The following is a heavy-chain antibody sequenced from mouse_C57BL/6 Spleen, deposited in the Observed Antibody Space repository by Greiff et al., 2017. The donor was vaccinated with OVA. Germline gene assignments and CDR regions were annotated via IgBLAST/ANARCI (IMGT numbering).Heavy chain of an antibody. CDR2: ISYDGSN. CDR3: ARGKDVYYGSSYYFDY. CDR1: GYSITSGYY. J-gene: IGHJ2*01. Sequence: EVKLMESGPGLVKPSQSLSLTCSVTGYSITSGYYWNWIRQFPGTKLEWMGYISYDGSNNYNPSLKNRISITRDTSKNQLFLKLNSVTTEDTATYYCARGKDVYYGSSYYFDYWGQGTTLTVSS. V-gene: IGHV3-6*01. D-gene: IGHD1-1*01.